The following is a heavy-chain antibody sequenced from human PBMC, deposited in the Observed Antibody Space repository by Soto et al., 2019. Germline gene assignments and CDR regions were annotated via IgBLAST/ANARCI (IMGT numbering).Heavy chain of an antibody. V-gene: IGHV3-23*01. CDR2: IRGSAGNA. CDR3: AKHLWFGESVFDP. Sequence: EVQLLESGGGLVQPGGSLRLSCAGPGFTFSSYGMSWVRQAPGKGLEWVSTIRGSAGNANYADSVKGRFTISRDDSTNTVHLQMNSLRPDDTAVYYCAKHLWFGESVFDPWGQGTLVVVSS. D-gene: IGHD3-10*01. J-gene: IGHJ5*02. CDR1: GFTFSSYG.